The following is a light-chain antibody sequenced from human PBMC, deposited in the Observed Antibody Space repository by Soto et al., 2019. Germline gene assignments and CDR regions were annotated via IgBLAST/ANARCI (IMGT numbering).Light chain of an antibody. J-gene: IGKJ1*01. V-gene: IGKV3-11*01. CDR3: QQRSNWVT. CDR1: QSFRGL. CDR2: DAY. Sequence: EVVLTQSPVTLSLSPGDRATLSCRASQSFRGLLAWYQQKPGQAPRLLIYDAYNRATGIPPRFSGSGSGTDFTLTISSLEPEDFAVYYCQQRSNWVTFGQGTRWIS.